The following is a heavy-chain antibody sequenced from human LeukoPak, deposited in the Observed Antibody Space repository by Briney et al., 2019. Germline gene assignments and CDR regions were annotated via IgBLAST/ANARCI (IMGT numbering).Heavy chain of an antibody. Sequence: ASVKVSCKASGGTFSSYAISWVRQAPGQVLEWMGRIIPILGIANYAQKFQGRVTITADKSTSTAYMELSSLRSEDTAVYYCARGYSSGWHGPYAFDIWGQGTMVTVSS. CDR3: ARGYSSGWHGPYAFDI. J-gene: IGHJ3*02. D-gene: IGHD6-19*01. V-gene: IGHV1-69*04. CDR1: GGTFSSYA. CDR2: IIPILGIA.